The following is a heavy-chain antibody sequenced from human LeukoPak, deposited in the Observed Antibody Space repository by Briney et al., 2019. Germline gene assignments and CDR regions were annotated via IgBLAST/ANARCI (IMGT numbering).Heavy chain of an antibody. CDR1: GGSISSGGYY. D-gene: IGHD3-22*01. J-gene: IGHJ4*02. CDR3: ARVSLPSNYASSGYYPFDY. V-gene: IGHV4-61*08. CDR2: IYYSGST. Sequence: SETLSLTCTVSGGSISSGGYYWSWIRQHPGKGLAWIGYIYYSGSTYYNPSLESRVTLSVDTSKNQFSLKLSTVTAADTAVYYCARVSLPSNYASSGYYPFDYWGQGTLVTVSS.